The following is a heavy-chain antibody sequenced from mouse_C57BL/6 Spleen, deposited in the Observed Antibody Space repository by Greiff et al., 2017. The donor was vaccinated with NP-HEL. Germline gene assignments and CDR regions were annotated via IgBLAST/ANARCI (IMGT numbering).Heavy chain of an antibody. CDR3: ARPYGNYLAWFAY. CDR2: ISSGSSTI. V-gene: IGHV5-17*01. CDR1: GFTFSDYG. J-gene: IGHJ3*01. D-gene: IGHD2-1*01. Sequence: EVKLMESGGGLVKPGGSLKLSCAASGFTFSDYGMHWVCQAPEKGLEWVAYISSGSSTIYYADTVKGRFTISRDNAKNTLFLQMTSLRSEDTAMYYCARPYGNYLAWFAYWGQGTLVTVSA.